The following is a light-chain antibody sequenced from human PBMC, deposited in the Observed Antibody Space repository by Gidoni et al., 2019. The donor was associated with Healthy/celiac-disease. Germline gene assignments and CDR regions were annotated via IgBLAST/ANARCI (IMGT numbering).Light chain of an antibody. J-gene: IGLJ2*01. Sequence: QSVLTQPPSLSRATGQTFTITCTGSSSNIGVGYDVHWYQQLPGPAPKLLIYGHSDRPSGVPDRFPGSKSGTAASPAITVLQAEDEADYYCQSYDSSMSGFVVFGGGTKLTVL. V-gene: IGLV1-40*01. CDR1: SSNIGVGYD. CDR3: QSYDSSMSGFVV. CDR2: GHS.